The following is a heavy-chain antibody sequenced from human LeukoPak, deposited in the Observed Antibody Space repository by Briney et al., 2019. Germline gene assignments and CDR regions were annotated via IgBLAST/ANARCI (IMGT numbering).Heavy chain of an antibody. CDR1: GFTFSDNY. D-gene: IGHD3-22*01. CDR3: ARQYYHSSGYYYGDDY. Sequence: GGSLRLSCAASGFTFSDNYMSWIRQAPGKGLEWISYISSSGSTLYYADSVKGRFTISRDNAKNSLYLQMNSLRAEDTAVYYCARQYYHSSGYYYGDDYWGQGTLVTVSP. CDR2: ISSSGSTL. V-gene: IGHV3-11*01. J-gene: IGHJ4*02.